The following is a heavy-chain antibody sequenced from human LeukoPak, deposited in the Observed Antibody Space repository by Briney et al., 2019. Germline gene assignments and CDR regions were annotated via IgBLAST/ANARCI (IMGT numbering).Heavy chain of an antibody. D-gene: IGHD2-2*01. CDR1: GGSISSYY. V-gene: IGHV4-59*12. Sequence: SETLSLTCTVSGGSISSYYWSWIRQPPGKGLEWIGYIYYSGSTNYNPSLKSRVTMSVDTSKNQFSLKLSSVTAADTAVYYCARSDKLGYCSSTSCPLHDSFDYWGQGTLVTVSS. CDR3: ARSDKLGYCSSTSCPLHDSFDY. CDR2: IYYSGST. J-gene: IGHJ4*02.